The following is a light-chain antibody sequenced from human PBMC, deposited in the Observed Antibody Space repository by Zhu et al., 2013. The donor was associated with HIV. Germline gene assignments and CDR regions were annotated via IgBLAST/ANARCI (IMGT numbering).Light chain of an antibody. V-gene: IGLV2-14*01. Sequence: QSALTQPASVSGSPGQSITIPCTGTGRDIGAYNYVSWYQQYPGQAPQLILYEVTKRPSGVPDRFSGSKSGNTASLTMSGLQAEDEADYYCSSYTSSSTLVFGTGTKVTVL. CDR3: SSYTSSSTLV. CDR1: GRDIGAYNY. J-gene: IGLJ1*01. CDR2: EVT.